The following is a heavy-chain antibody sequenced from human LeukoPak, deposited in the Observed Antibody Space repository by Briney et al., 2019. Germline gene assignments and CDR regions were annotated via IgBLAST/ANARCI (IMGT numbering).Heavy chain of an antibody. V-gene: IGHV3-7*01. Sequence: GGSLRLSCAASGFTFSSYWMSWVRQAPGTGLEWVANIKQDGSEKYYVDSVKGRFTISRDNAKNSLYLQMNSLRAEDTAVYYCASTYRKNYGDYVSYFDYWGQGTLVTVSS. CDR2: IKQDGSEK. D-gene: IGHD4-17*01. J-gene: IGHJ4*02. CDR3: ASTYRKNYGDYVSYFDY. CDR1: GFTFSSYW.